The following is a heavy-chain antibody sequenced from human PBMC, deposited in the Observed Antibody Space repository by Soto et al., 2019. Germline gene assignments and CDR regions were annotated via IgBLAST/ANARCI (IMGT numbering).Heavy chain of an antibody. J-gene: IGHJ3*02. CDR1: GFTFDDYA. V-gene: IGHV3-9*01. Sequence: PGGSLRLSCAASGFTFDDYAMHWVRQAPGKGLEWVSGISWNSGSIGYADSVKGRFTISRDNAKNSLYLQMNSLRAEDTALYYCAKDGLGLRVVVAATYAFDIWGQGTMVTVSS. CDR2: ISWNSGSI. CDR3: AKDGLGLRVVVAATYAFDI. D-gene: IGHD2-15*01.